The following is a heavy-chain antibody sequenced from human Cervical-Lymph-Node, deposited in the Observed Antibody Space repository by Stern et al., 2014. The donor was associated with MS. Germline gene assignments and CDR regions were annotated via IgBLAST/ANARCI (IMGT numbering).Heavy chain of an antibody. J-gene: IGHJ6*02. Sequence: QVQLVQSGAEVKKPGSSVKVSCKASGDSFNSYSINWVRQAPGKRLEWMGRIIPVLGRPKYGQKFKGIVPITADKTTSDVNMEGSSLRSDDTSVYYWARDDPDRTANYYAMDVWGQGTTVIVSS. D-gene: IGHD1-14*01. CDR2: IIPVLGRP. V-gene: IGHV1-69*09. CDR1: GDSFNSYS. CDR3: ARDDPDRTANYYAMDV.